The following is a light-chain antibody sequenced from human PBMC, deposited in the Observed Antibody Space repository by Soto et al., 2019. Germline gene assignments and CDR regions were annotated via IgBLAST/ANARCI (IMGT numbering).Light chain of an antibody. J-gene: IGLJ2*01. CDR3: AAWDDSLKGVA. CDR2: TNN. V-gene: IGLV1-44*01. Sequence: QAVVTQPPSASGTPGQRVTISCSGSSSNIGSNTVDWYQQVPGTAPKLLIYTNNQRPSGVPDRFSGSKSGTSASLAISGLQSEDEADYYCAAWDDSLKGVAFGGGTKLTVL. CDR1: SSNIGSNT.